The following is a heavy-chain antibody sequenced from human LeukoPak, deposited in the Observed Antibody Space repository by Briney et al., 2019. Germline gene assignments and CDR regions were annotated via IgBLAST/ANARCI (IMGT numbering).Heavy chain of an antibody. CDR3: AKDLQYYDFWSGYYQAGLDY. J-gene: IGHJ4*02. CDR2: ISASGGST. V-gene: IGHV3-23*01. CDR1: GFTFSSSA. D-gene: IGHD3-3*01. Sequence: GGSLRLSCAASGFTFSSSAMSWVRQVPGKGLEWVSGISASGGSTYYADSVRGRFTISRDNSKNTLYLQMNSLRAEDTAVYYCAKDLQYYDFWSGYYQAGLDYWGQGTLVTVSS.